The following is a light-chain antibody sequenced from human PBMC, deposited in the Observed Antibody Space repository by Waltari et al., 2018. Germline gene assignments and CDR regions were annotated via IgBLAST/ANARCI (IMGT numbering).Light chain of an antibody. Sequence: QSLLTQPPSVSAAPGQKVTIPCSGSSSDLGKNYVPWYQHLPGTAPKLLIYDNNERPSGIPDRFSGSKSGTSATLDITGLQTGDEGDYYCATWDDRLGAGALGGGTK. J-gene: IGLJ2*01. V-gene: IGLV1-51*01. CDR2: DNN. CDR1: SSDLGKNY. CDR3: ATWDDRLGAGA.